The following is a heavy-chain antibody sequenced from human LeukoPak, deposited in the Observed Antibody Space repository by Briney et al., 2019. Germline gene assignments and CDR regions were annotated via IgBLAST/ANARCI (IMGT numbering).Heavy chain of an antibody. CDR1: GLTFSDYY. CDR2: IYSGGST. CDR3: VRYTYERDAFDI. J-gene: IGHJ3*02. V-gene: IGHV3-53*01. Sequence: GGSLRLSCAVSGLTFSDYYMSWVRQAPGKGLEWVSIIYSGGSTYYADSVKGRFTISRDNSQNTVYLQMNSLRSEDTAVYYCVRYTYERDAFDIWGHGTMVTVSS. D-gene: IGHD3-16*01.